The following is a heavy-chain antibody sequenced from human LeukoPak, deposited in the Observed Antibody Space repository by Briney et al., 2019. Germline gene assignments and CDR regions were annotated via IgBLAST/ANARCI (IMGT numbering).Heavy chain of an antibody. V-gene: IGHV3-7*03. J-gene: IGHJ4*02. Sequence: GGSLRLSCAASGFTFSDHYMVWVRQAPGKGLEWVANIKQDGSEKYYVDSVKGRFTISRDNAKNSLYLQMNSLRAEDTAVYYCTRDSVGDSYADYWGQGTLVTVSS. CDR2: IKQDGSEK. D-gene: IGHD5-18*01. CDR1: GFTFSDHY. CDR3: TRDSVGDSYADY.